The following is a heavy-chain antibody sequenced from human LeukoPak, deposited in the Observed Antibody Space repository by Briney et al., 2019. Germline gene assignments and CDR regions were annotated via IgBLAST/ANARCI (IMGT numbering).Heavy chain of an antibody. CDR2: IIPIFGIA. Sequence: SVKVSCKASRGTFTSYAISSVRQAPGQGLEWMGRIIPIFGIANYAQKLQGRVTITADKSTSTAYMELSSLRSEDTAVYYCAREDTTYYDFWSGYKPLDYWGQGTLVTVSS. J-gene: IGHJ4*02. CDR1: RGTFTSYA. D-gene: IGHD3-3*01. CDR3: AREDTTYYDFWSGYKPLDY. V-gene: IGHV1-69*04.